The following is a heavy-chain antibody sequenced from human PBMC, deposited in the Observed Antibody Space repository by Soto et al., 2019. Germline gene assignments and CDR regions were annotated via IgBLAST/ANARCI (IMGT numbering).Heavy chain of an antibody. D-gene: IGHD5-12*01. V-gene: IGHV3-23*01. Sequence: EVQLLEYGGGLVQPGGSLRLSCAASGLTFSSYAMSWVRQAPGKGLEWVSAISGSGGSTYYADSVKGRFTISRDNSKNTLYLQMNSLRAEDTAVYYCAKDLYRGARNDAFDIWDQGTMVTVSS. CDR1: GLTFSSYA. J-gene: IGHJ3*02. CDR3: AKDLYRGARNDAFDI. CDR2: ISGSGGST.